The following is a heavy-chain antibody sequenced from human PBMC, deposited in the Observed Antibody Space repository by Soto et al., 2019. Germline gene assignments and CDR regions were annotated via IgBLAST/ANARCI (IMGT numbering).Heavy chain of an antibody. CDR1: GFTFTSSA. V-gene: IGHV1-58*01. CDR3: AASVAGKYYYYYGMDV. D-gene: IGHD6-13*01. CDR2: IVVGSGNT. J-gene: IGHJ6*02. Sequence: SVKVSCKASGFTFTSSAVQWVRQARVQRLEWIGWIVVGSGNTNYAQKFQERVTITRDMSTSTAYMELRSLRSEDTAVYYCAASVAGKYYYYYGMDVWGQGTTVTVSS.